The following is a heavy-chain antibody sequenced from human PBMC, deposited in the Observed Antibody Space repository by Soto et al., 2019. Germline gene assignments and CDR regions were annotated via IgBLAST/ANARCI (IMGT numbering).Heavy chain of an antibody. Sequence: GGSLRLSCAASGFTFSSYAMSWVRQAPGKGLEWVSAISGSGGSTYYADSVKGRFTISRDNSKNTLYLQMNSLRAEDTAVYYCAKDYGDYVVRYMDVWGKGTTVTVSS. V-gene: IGHV3-23*01. CDR3: AKDYGDYVVRYMDV. CDR2: ISGSGGST. D-gene: IGHD4-17*01. CDR1: GFTFSSYA. J-gene: IGHJ6*03.